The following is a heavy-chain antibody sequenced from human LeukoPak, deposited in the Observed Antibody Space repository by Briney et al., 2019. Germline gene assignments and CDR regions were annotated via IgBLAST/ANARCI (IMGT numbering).Heavy chain of an antibody. CDR1: GGSNSSYY. CDR2: IYTSGST. J-gene: IGHJ4*02. Sequence: SETLSLTCTVSGGSNSSYYWSWIRQPAGKGLEWIGRIYTSGSTNYNPSLKSRVTISVDTSKNLFSLKLSSVTAADTAVYYCARDEYYYGSGSYGFDYWGQGTLVTVSS. CDR3: ARDEYYYGSGSYGFDY. V-gene: IGHV4-4*07. D-gene: IGHD3-10*01.